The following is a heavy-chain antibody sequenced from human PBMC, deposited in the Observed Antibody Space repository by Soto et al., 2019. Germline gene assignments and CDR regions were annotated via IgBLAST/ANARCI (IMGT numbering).Heavy chain of an antibody. CDR2: IRNKANGYTT. Sequence: LVESGGGVIQPGGSLRLSCAASGFSFSDHYMDWVRQALGKGLEWLGRIRNKANGYTTEYAASVKGRITISRDDSKNSLFLQVTNLKIEDTAVYFCAKEATNDQWELLHFDSWGQGNLVTVSS. CDR1: GFSFSDHY. J-gene: IGHJ4*02. V-gene: IGHV3-72*01. D-gene: IGHD1-26*01. CDR3: AKEATNDQWELLHFDS.